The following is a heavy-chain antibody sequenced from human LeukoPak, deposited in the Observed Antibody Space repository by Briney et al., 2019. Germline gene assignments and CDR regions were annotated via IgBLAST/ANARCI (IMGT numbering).Heavy chain of an antibody. V-gene: IGHV3-23*01. CDR2: ISGSSGST. CDR1: GFTFSSYA. J-gene: IGHJ4*02. Sequence: GGTLRLSCAGSGFTFSSYAMSWVRQAPGKGLEWVSAISGSSGSTYYADSVKGRFTISRDNSKNTLYLQMNSLRAEDTAVYYCARESYGDYDLDYWGQGTLVTVSS. D-gene: IGHD4-17*01. CDR3: ARESYGDYDLDY.